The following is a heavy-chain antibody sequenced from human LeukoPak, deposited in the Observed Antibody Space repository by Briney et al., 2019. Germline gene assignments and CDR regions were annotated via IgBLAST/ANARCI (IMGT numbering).Heavy chain of an antibody. CDR2: ISSSSSYI. V-gene: IGHV3-21*01. CDR1: GFTFSSYS. CDR3: ARDVSGAVAYDY. Sequence: PGGSLRLSCAASGFTFSSYSMNWVRQAPGKGLEWVSSISSSSSYIYYADSVKGRFTISRDNAKNSLYLQMNSLRAEDTAVYYCARDVSGAVAYDYWGQGTLVTVSS. J-gene: IGHJ4*02. D-gene: IGHD6-19*01.